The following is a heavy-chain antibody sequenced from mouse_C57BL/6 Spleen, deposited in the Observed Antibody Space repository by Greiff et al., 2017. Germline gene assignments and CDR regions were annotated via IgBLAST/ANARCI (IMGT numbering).Heavy chain of an antibody. CDR3: ARHSAGSRYEGYAMDY. CDR1: GFTFSDYG. V-gene: IGHV5-15*01. J-gene: IGHJ4*01. CDR2: ISNLAYSI. D-gene: IGHD1-1*01. Sequence: DVKLVESGGGLVQPGGSLKLSCAASGFTFSDYGMAWVRQAPGKGPEWVAFISNLAYSIYYADTVTGRFTISRENAKNTLYLEMSSLRPEDTAMYDCARHSAGSRYEGYAMDYWGQGASVTVAS.